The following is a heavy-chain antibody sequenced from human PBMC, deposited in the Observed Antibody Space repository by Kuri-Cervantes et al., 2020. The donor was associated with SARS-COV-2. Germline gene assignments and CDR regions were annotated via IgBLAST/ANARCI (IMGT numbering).Heavy chain of an antibody. Sequence: ASVKVSCKASGYTFTSYGISWVRQAPGQGLEWMGWISPYNNNTKFAEKFQGRVTITADESTSTAYMELSSLRSEDTAVYYCAREGPDTALGYWGQGTLVTVSS. CDR2: ISPYNNNT. CDR1: GYTFTSYG. J-gene: IGHJ4*02. CDR3: AREGPDTALGY. V-gene: IGHV1-18*04. D-gene: IGHD5-18*01.